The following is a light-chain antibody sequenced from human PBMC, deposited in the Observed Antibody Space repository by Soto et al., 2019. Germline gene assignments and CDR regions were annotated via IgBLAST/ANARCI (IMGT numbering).Light chain of an antibody. CDR2: WAS. CDR3: QQYYSTPPT. Sequence: DIVMTQSPDSLAVSLGERATINCKSSQSVLYSSNNKNYLAWYQQKPGQPPMLLIYWASTRESGVPDRFSGSGSRTDFTLTISSLQAEDVAVYYCQQYYSTPPTFGQGTKVEIK. CDR1: QSVLYSSNNKNY. V-gene: IGKV4-1*01. J-gene: IGKJ1*01.